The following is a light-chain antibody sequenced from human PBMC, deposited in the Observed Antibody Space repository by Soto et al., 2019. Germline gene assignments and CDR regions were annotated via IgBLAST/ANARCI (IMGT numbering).Light chain of an antibody. V-gene: IGKV1-39*01. Sequence: DIPMTQSPSSLSASVGDRVTFTCRASQFISNYLDWYQQKPGKAPTLLIYAASHLRSGVPSRFSGSASGTDFTITSSRLQPEDFATYFCQQSYSAYTFGQGTRLEIK. CDR3: QQSYSAYT. J-gene: IGKJ2*01. CDR1: QFISNY. CDR2: AAS.